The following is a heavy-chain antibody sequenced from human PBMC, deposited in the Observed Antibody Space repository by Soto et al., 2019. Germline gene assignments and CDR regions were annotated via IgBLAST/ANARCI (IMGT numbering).Heavy chain of an antibody. CDR3: ARGHYDFWSGYFATIDY. CDR1: GGSISNYY. Sequence: SETLSLTSTVSGGSISNYYWSWIRQPPGKGLEWIGYIHYSGSTKYNPSLKSRVTISADTSKNQFSLKLSSVTAADAAVYYCARGHYDFWSGYFATIDYWGQGTLVTVSS. V-gene: IGHV4-59*08. CDR2: IHYSGST. J-gene: IGHJ4*02. D-gene: IGHD3-3*01.